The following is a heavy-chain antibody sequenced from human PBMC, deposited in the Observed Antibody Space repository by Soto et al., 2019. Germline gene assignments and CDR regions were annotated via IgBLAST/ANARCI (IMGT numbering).Heavy chain of an antibody. V-gene: IGHV3-74*01. CDR2: INSDESST. CDR3: ARAGQRRNGMDV. J-gene: IGHJ6*02. CDR1: GFTFSTFW. Sequence: EVQLVESGGSLVQPGGSLRLSCAASGFTFSTFWMHWVRQVPGKGLVWVSRINSDESSTNYADSVKGRFTISRDNAKNTLYLQMNSLRVEDTAIYYCARAGQRRNGMDVWGQGTTVTVSS. D-gene: IGHD3-10*01.